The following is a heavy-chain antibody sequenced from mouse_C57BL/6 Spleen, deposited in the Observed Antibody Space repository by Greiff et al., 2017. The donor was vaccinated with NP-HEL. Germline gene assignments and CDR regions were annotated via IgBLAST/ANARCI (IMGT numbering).Heavy chain of an antibody. J-gene: IGHJ3*01. D-gene: IGHD3-2*02. CDR3: AREGSSGFFAY. Sequence: QVQLQQSGAELVKPGASVKISCKASGYAFSSYWMNWVKQRPGKGLEWIGQIYPGAGDTNYNGKFKGKATLTADKSSSTAYMQLSSLTSEDSAVYFCAREGSSGFFAYWGQGTLVTVSA. CDR2: IYPGAGDT. V-gene: IGHV1-80*01. CDR1: GYAFSSYW.